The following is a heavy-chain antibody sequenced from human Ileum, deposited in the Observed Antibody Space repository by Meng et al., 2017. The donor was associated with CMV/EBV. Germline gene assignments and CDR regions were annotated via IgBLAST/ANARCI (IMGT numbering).Heavy chain of an antibody. D-gene: IGHD3-3*01. Sequence: ASVKVSCKASGYTFTSYAMNWVRQAPGQGLEWMGWINTNTGNPTYAQGFTGRFVFSLDTSVSTAYLQICSLKAEDTAVYYCARDRGNGYYDFWSGYYPSYYYGMDVWGQGTRVTVSS. J-gene: IGHJ6*02. CDR2: INTNTGNP. V-gene: IGHV7-4-1*01. CDR1: GYTFTSYA. CDR3: ARDRGNGYYDFWSGYYPSYYYGMDV.